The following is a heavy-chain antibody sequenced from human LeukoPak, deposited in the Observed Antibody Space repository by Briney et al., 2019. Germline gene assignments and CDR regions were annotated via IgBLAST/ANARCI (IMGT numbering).Heavy chain of an antibody. J-gene: IGHJ5*02. CDR3: ARELYYDSAPWSDP. CDR1: GFTFSSYS. V-gene: IGHV3-48*04. D-gene: IGHD3-10*01. CDR2: ISSSSTI. Sequence: GGSLRLSCAASGFTFSSYSMNWVRQAPGKGLEWVSYISSSSTIYYADSVKGRFTISRENAKNSLYLQMNSLRAEDTAVYYCARELYYDSAPWSDPWGQGTLVTVPS.